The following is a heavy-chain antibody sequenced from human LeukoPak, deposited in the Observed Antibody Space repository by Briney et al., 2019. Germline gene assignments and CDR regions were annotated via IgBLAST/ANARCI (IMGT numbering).Heavy chain of an antibody. CDR2: ISDTGNT. J-gene: IGHJ4*02. D-gene: IGHD2-15*01. Sequence: GGSLRLSCAASGFTFDDYSMHWVRQAPGKGLEWVSAISDTGNTYHADSVKGRFTISGDSSKNTLFLQMNRLRPEDAAVYYCAKAPVTTCRGAFCYPFDYWGLGTLVTVSS. CDR1: GFTFDDYS. V-gene: IGHV3-23*01. CDR3: AKAPVTTCRGAFCYPFDY.